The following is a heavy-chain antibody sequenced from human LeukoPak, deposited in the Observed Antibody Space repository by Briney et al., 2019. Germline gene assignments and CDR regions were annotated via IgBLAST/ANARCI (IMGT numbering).Heavy chain of an antibody. CDR1: GGSFSGYH. CDR3: AKDGPIGP. Sequence: SETLSLTCAVYGGSFSGYHWTWIRQPPGKGLDWIGEINDSGSPIYNPSLESRVTISVDTSKNQFSLRLNSLTAADTAVYYCAKDGPIGPWGQGTLVTVSS. D-gene: IGHD2-15*01. V-gene: IGHV4-34*01. CDR2: INDSGSP. J-gene: IGHJ4*02.